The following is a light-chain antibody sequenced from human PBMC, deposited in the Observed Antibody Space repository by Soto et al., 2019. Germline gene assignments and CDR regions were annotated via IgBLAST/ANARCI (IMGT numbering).Light chain of an antibody. J-gene: IGKJ1*01. CDR1: QSISSY. Sequence: DIQMTQSQSSLSASVGDRVTITCRASQSISSYLNWYQQKPGKAPKLLIYAASSLQSGVPSRFSGSGSGTDFTLTISSLQPEDFATYYCQQSYSTPWTSCQGTMVDVK. CDR3: QQSYSTPWT. V-gene: IGKV1-39*01. CDR2: AAS.